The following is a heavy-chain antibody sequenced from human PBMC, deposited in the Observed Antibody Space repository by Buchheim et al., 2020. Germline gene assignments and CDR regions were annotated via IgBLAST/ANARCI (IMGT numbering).Heavy chain of an antibody. CDR1: GFTFSNAW. D-gene: IGHD3-10*01. V-gene: IGHV3-15*07. Sequence: EVQLVESGGGLVKPGGSLRLSCAASGFTFSNAWMNWVRQAPGKGLEWVGRIKSKTDGGTTDYAAPVKGRFTISSDDFKHTLYLQMNSLKTEDTAVYYCTTDPSVLWFGELSRAPAPWMWGQGTL. CDR2: IKSKTDGGTT. CDR3: TTDPSVLWFGELSRAPAPWM. J-gene: IGHJ4*02.